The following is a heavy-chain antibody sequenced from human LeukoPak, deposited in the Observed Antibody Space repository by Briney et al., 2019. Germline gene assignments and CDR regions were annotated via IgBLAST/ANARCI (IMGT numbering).Heavy chain of an antibody. D-gene: IGHD2-2*03. CDR1: GYSFTSYY. Sequence: GASVKVSCKASGYSFTSYYMHWVRQAPGQGLEWMGWISAYNGNTNYAQKLQGRVTMTTDTSTSTAYMELRSLRSDDTAVYYCARVAVGYCSSTSCYGDFDYWGQGTLVTVSS. CDR3: ARVAVGYCSSTSCYGDFDY. V-gene: IGHV1-18*04. CDR2: ISAYNGNT. J-gene: IGHJ4*02.